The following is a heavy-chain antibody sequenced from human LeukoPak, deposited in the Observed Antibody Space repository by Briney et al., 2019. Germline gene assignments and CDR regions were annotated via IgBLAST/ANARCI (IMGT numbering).Heavy chain of an antibody. CDR2: IWYDGSNK. CDR1: GFTFSKYR. V-gene: IGHV3-33*08. J-gene: IGHJ6*02. CDR3: ARGRDGDIVVVPASSYGMDV. D-gene: IGHD2-2*01. Sequence: GGSLRLSCEASGFTFSKYRMNWVRQAPGKGLEWVAVIWYDGSNKYYADSVKGRFTISRDNSKNTLYLQMNSLRAEDTAVYYCARGRDGDIVVVPASSYGMDVWGQGTTVTVSS.